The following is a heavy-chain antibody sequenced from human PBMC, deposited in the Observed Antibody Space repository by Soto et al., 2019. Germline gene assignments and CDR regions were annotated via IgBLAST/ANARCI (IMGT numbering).Heavy chain of an antibody. D-gene: IGHD6-13*01. V-gene: IGHV4-4*07. CDR2: VYTSGST. J-gene: IGHJ4*02. Sequence: SETLSLTCNVSGDSMTKYYWSWIRQPAGKGLEWIGRVYTSGSTNYNPSLKSRVTMSMDTSNNHFSLSLKSVTAADTAVYYCARTIGAAYYFDFWGQGALVTVSS. CDR1: GDSMTKYY. CDR3: ARTIGAAYYFDF.